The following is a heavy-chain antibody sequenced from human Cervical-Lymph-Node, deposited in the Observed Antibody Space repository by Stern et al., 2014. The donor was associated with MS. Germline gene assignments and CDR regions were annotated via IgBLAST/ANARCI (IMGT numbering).Heavy chain of an antibody. CDR2: ISCDGGKA. D-gene: IGHD3-22*01. J-gene: IGHJ4*02. Sequence: VQLEESGGDVVQPGRSLRLSCVASGFSFSSYGMHWVRQAPGKGLEWVAVISCDGGKAYYADSAKGRFSIFRDNSKNSLYLQLNSLRAEDSAVYYCAKDRGMIVVVTYSLDSWGQGTLVTVSS. CDR3: AKDRGMIVVVTYSLDS. CDR1: GFSFSSYG. V-gene: IGHV3-30*18.